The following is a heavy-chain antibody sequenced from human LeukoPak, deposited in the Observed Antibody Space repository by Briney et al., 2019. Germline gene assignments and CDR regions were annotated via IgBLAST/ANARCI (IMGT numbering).Heavy chain of an antibody. D-gene: IGHD3-16*01. CDR2: IFYSGST. Sequence: SETLSLTCIVSGASISGYYWNWIRQPPGKGLEWIGYIFYSGSTNSSPSLKSRVTISVDTSKNQFSLCLSSVTAADTAVYYCARQTALGDAFDIWGQGTMVTVSS. CDR3: ARQTALGDAFDI. J-gene: IGHJ3*02. V-gene: IGHV4-59*08. CDR1: GASISGYY.